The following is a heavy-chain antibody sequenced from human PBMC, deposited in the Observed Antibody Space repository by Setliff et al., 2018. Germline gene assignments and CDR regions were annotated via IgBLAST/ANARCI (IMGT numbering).Heavy chain of an antibody. CDR3: ARAHRYYSDTSGYFYDQGRSAFDV. Sequence: GGSLRLSCAASGFTFSSYWMYWVRQAPGKGLVWVSRINRDGSYTVYADSVEGRFTISRDNAKNSLFLQMNGLGAEDTALYFCARAHRYYSDTSGYFYDQGRSAFDVWGQGTMVTVSS. V-gene: IGHV3-74*01. J-gene: IGHJ3*01. CDR2: INRDGSYT. CDR1: GFTFSSYW. D-gene: IGHD3-22*01.